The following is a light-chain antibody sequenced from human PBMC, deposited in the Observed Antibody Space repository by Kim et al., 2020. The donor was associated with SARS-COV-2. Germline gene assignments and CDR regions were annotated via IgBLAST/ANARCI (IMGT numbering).Light chain of an antibody. CDR3: QQYDSSPQT. CDR1: QSVRRNY. V-gene: IGKV3-20*01. J-gene: IGKJ1*01. CDR2: GAS. Sequence: EIVLTQSPGTLSLSPGERATLSCRASQSVRRNYLAWYQQRPGQAPTFLIYGASTRATGIPDRFSGSGSLTDFTLTISRLEPEDFAVYYCQQYDSSPQTFGQGTKVDIK.